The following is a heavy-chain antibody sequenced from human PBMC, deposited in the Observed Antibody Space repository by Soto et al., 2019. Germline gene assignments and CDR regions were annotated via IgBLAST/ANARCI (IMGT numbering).Heavy chain of an antibody. CDR2: ISFEGSNT. V-gene: IGHV3-30*18. J-gene: IGHJ6*02. D-gene: IGHD6-6*01. CDR3: GKDCAGYTSSSCYYYAMDV. CDR1: GFTFSSNG. Sequence: GGSLRLSCAASGFTFSSNGMHWVRQAPGEGLEWEATISFEGSNTYYADSGKGRFTISRDKSKNTLYMQMTRLGAEDNAVYYCGKDCAGYTSSSCYYYAMDVWGQGTTVTVSS.